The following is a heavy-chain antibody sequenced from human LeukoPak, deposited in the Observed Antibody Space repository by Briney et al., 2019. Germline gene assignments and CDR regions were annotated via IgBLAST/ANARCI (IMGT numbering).Heavy chain of an antibody. CDR3: ARGPQFCSGGSCYGYYFDY. J-gene: IGHJ4*02. CDR2: ISGSGSYI. V-gene: IGHV3-21*01. Sequence: GGSLRLSCAASGFTFSSYAMSWVRQAPGKGLEWVSAISGSGSYIYYADSVKGRFSISRDSAKNSLYLQMNSLRAEDTAVYYCARGPQFCSGGSCYGYYFDYWGQGTLVTVSS. CDR1: GFTFSSYA. D-gene: IGHD2-15*01.